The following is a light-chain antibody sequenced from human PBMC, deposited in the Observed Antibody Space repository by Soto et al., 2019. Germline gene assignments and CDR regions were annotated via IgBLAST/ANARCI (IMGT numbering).Light chain of an antibody. Sequence: EIVLTQSTGRLSLSPGERATLSYRASQSVSSSSLAWYQQKRGQAPRLLIHDASSRATGIPDRFSGSGSGTDFTLTISRLEPEDFAVYYCQQYGSSPLTFGGGTKVDIK. CDR3: QQYGSSPLT. J-gene: IGKJ4*01. V-gene: IGKV3-20*01. CDR1: QSVSSSS. CDR2: DAS.